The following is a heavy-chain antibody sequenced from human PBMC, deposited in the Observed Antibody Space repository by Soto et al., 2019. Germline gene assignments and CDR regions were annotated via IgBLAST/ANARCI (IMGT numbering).Heavy chain of an antibody. V-gene: IGHV1-46*01. CDR2: INPSGGST. D-gene: IGHD2-15*01. CDR1: GYTFTSYY. Sequence: ASVKVSCKASGYTFTSYYMYWVRQAPGQGLEWMGIINPSGGSTSYAQRFRGRVTMTRDTSTTTVYMELSSLRSEDTAVYYCARDIVIDPGTLWFDPWGQGTLVTVSS. CDR3: ARDIVIDPGTLWFDP. J-gene: IGHJ5*02.